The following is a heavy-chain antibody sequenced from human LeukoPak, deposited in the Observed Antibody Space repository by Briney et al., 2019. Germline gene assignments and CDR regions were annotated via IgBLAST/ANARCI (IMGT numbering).Heavy chain of an antibody. CDR2: IDWDDDK. Sequence: SGPTLVKPTQTLTLTCTFSGFSLSTSGMCVSWIRQPPAKALECLARIDWDDDKYYSTSLKTRLTISKDTSKTQAVLTMTDMDPVDTATYYCARIRLGSPYYLDYWGQGTLVTVSS. CDR3: ARIRLGSPYYLDY. V-gene: IGHV2-70*11. D-gene: IGHD5-12*01. J-gene: IGHJ4*02. CDR1: GFSLSTSGMC.